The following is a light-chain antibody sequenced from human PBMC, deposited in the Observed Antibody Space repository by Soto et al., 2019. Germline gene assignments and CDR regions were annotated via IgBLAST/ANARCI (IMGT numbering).Light chain of an antibody. CDR2: DTS. J-gene: IGKJ1*01. V-gene: IGKV3D-15*01. CDR3: QQYSSYLWT. Sequence: EIVLTQSPGTLSLSPEERATLSCRASQTVSNKLAWYQHKPGQAPRLLIYDTSNRASGIPARFSGSGSGTDFTLTISSLQSDDFATYYCQQYSSYLWTFGQGTKVDIK. CDR1: QTVSNK.